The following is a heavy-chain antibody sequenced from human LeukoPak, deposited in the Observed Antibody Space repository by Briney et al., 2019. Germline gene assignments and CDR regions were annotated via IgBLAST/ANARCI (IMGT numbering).Heavy chain of an antibody. V-gene: IGHV4-34*01. D-gene: IGHD1-20*01. CDR3: AGFNWNDDAFDI. J-gene: IGHJ3*02. Sequence: SETLSLACAVYGGSFSGYYWSWIRQPPGKGLEWIGEINHSGSTNYNPSLKSRVTISVDTSKNQCSLKLSSVTAADTAVYYCAGFNWNDDAFDIWGQGTMVTVSS. CDR1: GGSFSGYY. CDR2: INHSGST.